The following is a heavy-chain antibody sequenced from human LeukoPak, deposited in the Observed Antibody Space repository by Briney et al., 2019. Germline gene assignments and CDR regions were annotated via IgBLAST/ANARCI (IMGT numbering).Heavy chain of an antibody. D-gene: IGHD6-19*01. J-gene: IGHJ4*02. CDR1: GFTFSSYA. Sequence: PGRSLRLSCAASGFTFSSYAMHWVRQAPGKGLEWVAVISYDGSNKYYADSVKGRFTISRDNSKNTLYLQMNSLRAEDTAVYYCARGGSGWYADFDYWGQGTLVTVSS. CDR2: ISYDGSNK. CDR3: ARGGSGWYADFDY. V-gene: IGHV3-30-3*01.